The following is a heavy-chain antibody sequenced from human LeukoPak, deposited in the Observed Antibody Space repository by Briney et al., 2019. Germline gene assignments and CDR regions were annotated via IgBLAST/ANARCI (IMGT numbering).Heavy chain of an antibody. CDR2: IWFDGSNK. J-gene: IGHJ4*02. D-gene: IGHD6-13*01. CDR1: GFTFNIFG. V-gene: IGHV3-33*01. CDR3: ARDWYTRYLDY. Sequence: PGGSLRLSCAASGFTFNIFGIHWVRQAPGKGLEWVAVIWFDGSNKFYADSVKGRFTISRDNSKNTLYLQMNSLRAEDTAVYYCARDWYTRYLDYWGQGTLVTVSS.